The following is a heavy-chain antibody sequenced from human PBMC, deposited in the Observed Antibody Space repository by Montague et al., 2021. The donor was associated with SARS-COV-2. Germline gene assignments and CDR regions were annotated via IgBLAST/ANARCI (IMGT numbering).Heavy chain of an antibody. D-gene: IGHD6-13*01. CDR3: ARGHGYDSSWFY. J-gene: IGHJ4*02. Sequence: SETLSLTRSVSGDSITGYYWSWIRLPPGKGLEWIGYVYSSGSTSYNPSLKSRVIISVESAKNQISLTLNSATAADTAVYYCARGHGYDSSWFYWGQGTLIFVSA. V-gene: IGHV4-59*12. CDR2: VYSSGST. CDR1: GDSITGYY.